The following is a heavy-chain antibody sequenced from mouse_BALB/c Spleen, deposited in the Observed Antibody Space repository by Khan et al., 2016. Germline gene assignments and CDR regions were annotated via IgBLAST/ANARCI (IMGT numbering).Heavy chain of an antibody. Sequence: EVQLQESGPSLVKPSQTLSLTCSVTGDSITSGYWNWIRKFPGNKLEYMGYISYSGNTYYNPFLKSRISITRDTSNNHHYHLLISVITEDTATYYCARANRNDAWFAYWGQGTLVTVSA. CDR2: ISYSGNT. V-gene: IGHV3-8*02. J-gene: IGHJ3*01. CDR1: GDSITSGY. D-gene: IGHD2-14*01. CDR3: ARANRNDAWFAY.